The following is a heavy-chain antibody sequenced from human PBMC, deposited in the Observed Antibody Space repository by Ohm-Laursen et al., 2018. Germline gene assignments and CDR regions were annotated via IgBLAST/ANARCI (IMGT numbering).Heavy chain of an antibody. D-gene: IGHD1-26*01. CDR3: FSGPSWEI. J-gene: IGHJ3*02. Sequence: SLRLSCAASGFTFSNYWMSWVRQAPGKGLEWVANIKQDGSEKYYVDSVTGRFTISRDNAKNSLYLQMNSLRAEDTAVYYCFSGPSWEIWGQGTVVIVSS. CDR1: GFTFSNYW. CDR2: IKQDGSEK. V-gene: IGHV3-7*01.